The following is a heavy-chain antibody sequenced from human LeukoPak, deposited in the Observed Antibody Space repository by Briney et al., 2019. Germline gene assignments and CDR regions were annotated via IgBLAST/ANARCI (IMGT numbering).Heavy chain of an antibody. CDR3: ARDSCSSTSCRKKFDN. CDR2: IYFSGST. V-gene: IGHV4-39*07. J-gene: IGHJ5*02. Sequence: SETLSLTCTVSGDSISSANYYWGWVRQPPGKGLEWIGSIYFSGSTYYNPSLKSRVTVSVETSKVQFSLKLSSVTAADTAVYYCARDSCSSTSCRKKFDNWGQGTLVTVSS. D-gene: IGHD2-2*01. CDR1: GDSISSANYY.